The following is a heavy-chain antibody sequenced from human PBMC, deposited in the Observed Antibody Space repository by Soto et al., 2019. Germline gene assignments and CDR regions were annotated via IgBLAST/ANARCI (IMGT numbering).Heavy chain of an antibody. Sequence: QVQLQESGPGLVKPSETLSLTCTVSGGSISSYYWSWIRQPPGKGLEWIGYIYYSGSTNYNPSLTSRVTISVDPSKNQFSLKLSSVPAADTAVYYCARRYGGNFDYWGQGTLVTVSS. CDR2: IYYSGST. J-gene: IGHJ4*02. D-gene: IGHD2-15*01. CDR1: GGSISSYY. CDR3: ARRYGGNFDY. V-gene: IGHV4-59*08.